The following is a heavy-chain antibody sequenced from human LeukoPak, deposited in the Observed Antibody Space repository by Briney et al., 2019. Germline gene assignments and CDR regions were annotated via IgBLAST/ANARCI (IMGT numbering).Heavy chain of an antibody. CDR2: VDSKNGDT. J-gene: IGHJ4*02. CDR1: GYTFTACY. CDR3: ASEAYCSGGRCSVQRVAS. Sequence: GASGKLSCNGSGYTFTACYKHWGRLAPGPGLEWKGVVDSKNGDTKSAQTFQSRLIITRDTSIGIAYMELRSLISDDTAVYYCASEAYCSGGRCSVQRVASWGQGTPVTVSS. V-gene: IGHV1-2*02. D-gene: IGHD2-15*01.